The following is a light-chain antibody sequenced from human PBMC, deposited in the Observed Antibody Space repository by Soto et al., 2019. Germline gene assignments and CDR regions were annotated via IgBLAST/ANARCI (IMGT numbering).Light chain of an antibody. CDR1: SSNIGSNT. Sequence: QSMVTQPPSASGTPGQRVVISCSGSSSNIGSNTVNWYQQLPGTAPKLLIYSNNQRPSGVPDRFSGSKSGTSASLAISGLQSEDEAGYYCAAWDDSLNGPVFGGGTKLTVL. J-gene: IGLJ2*01. CDR3: AAWDDSLNGPV. V-gene: IGLV1-44*01. CDR2: SNN.